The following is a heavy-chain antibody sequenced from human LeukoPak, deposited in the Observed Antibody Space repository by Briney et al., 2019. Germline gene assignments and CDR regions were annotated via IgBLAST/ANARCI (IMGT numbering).Heavy chain of an antibody. CDR2: ISGSGGST. CDR3: ARERATTLYYFDY. Sequence: PGGSLRLSCAASGFTFSSYAMSWVRQAPGKGLEWVSAISGSGGSTYYADSVKGRFTISRDNAKNSLYLQMNSLRAEDTAVYYCARERATTLYYFDYWGQGTLVTVSS. CDR1: GFTFSSYA. D-gene: IGHD5-24*01. J-gene: IGHJ4*02. V-gene: IGHV3-23*01.